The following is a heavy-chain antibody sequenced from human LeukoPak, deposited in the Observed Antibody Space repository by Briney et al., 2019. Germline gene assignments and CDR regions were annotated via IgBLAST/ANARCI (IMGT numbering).Heavy chain of an antibody. Sequence: ASVKVSCKVSGYTFTDYYMHWVQQAPGKGLEWMGLVDPEDGETIYAEKFQGRVTIPADTSTDTAYMELSSLRSGDTAVYYCATSPQYSSSWYRAFDIWGQGTMVTVSS. CDR2: VDPEDGET. CDR3: ATSPQYSSSWYRAFDI. J-gene: IGHJ3*02. CDR1: GYTFTDYY. D-gene: IGHD6-13*01. V-gene: IGHV1-69-2*01.